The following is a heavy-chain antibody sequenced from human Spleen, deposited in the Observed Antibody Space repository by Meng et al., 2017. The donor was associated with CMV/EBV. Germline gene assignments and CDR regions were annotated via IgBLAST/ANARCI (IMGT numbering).Heavy chain of an antibody. D-gene: IGHD3-3*01. V-gene: IGHV1-69*02. Sequence: GGSLRLSCAASGFTFSSYTISWVRQAPGQGLEWMGRIIPILGIANYAQKFQGRVTITADKSTSTAYMELSSLRSEDTAVYYCARGAFNDFWSGLPHYNWGQGTLVTVSS. CDR2: IIPILGIA. CDR1: GFTFSSYT. CDR3: ARGAFNDFWSGLPHYN. J-gene: IGHJ4*02.